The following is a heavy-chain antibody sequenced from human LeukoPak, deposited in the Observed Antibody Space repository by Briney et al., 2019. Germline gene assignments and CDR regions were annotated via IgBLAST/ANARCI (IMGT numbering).Heavy chain of an antibody. V-gene: IGHV1-69*05. CDR1: GGTFSSYA. J-gene: IGHJ4*02. D-gene: IGHD1-1*01. CDR2: IIPIFGTA. CDR3: ASSVKVQLERRIIPYYFDY. Sequence: ASVTVSCKASGGTFSSYAISWVRQAPGQGLEWMGGIIPIFGTANYAQKFQGRVTITTDESTSTAYMELSSLRSEDTAVYYCASSVKVQLERRIIPYYFDYWGQGPRSPSPQ.